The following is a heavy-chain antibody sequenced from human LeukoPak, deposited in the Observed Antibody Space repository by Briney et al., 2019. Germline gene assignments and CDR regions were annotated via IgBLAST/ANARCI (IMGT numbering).Heavy chain of an antibody. CDR3: ARDRDYGDSSDY. V-gene: IGHV3-48*03. D-gene: IGHD4-17*01. Sequence: GGSLRLSCAASGFTFSSYEMNWVRQAPGKGLEWVSYITSSASTIYYADSVKGRFTISRDNTKNSLYLQMNSLRAEDTAVYYCARDRDYGDSSDYWGQGTLVTVSS. CDR1: GFTFSSYE. J-gene: IGHJ4*02. CDR2: ITSSASTI.